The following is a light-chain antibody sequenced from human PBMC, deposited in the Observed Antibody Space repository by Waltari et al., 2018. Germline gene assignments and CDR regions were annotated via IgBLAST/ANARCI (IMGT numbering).Light chain of an antibody. J-gene: IGKJ1*01. Sequence: DVQMTQSPSILSASVGDRVTITCRAGQSLSTWLAWYQQKPGKAPKLLIYKASTLESGVPSRFSGSESGTEFTLTINSLQPDDFATYHCQQYSRSPWTFGQGTKVEI. V-gene: IGKV1-5*03. CDR3: QQYSRSPWT. CDR2: KAS. CDR1: QSLSTW.